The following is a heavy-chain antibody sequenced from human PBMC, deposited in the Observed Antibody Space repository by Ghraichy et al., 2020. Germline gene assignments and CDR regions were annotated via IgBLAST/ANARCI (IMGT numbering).Heavy chain of an antibody. V-gene: IGHV3-7*03. D-gene: IGHD1-26*01. J-gene: IGHJ4*02. Sequence: LSLTCAASGFTFSSYWMHWVRQAPGKGLEWVANINQDGSVNYYVDSVKGRFTISRDNAKNSLYLQMNTLRAEDTAVYYCARAVGAMEAYWGQGTLVTVSS. CDR2: INQDGSVN. CDR1: GFTFSSYW. CDR3: ARAVGAMEAY.